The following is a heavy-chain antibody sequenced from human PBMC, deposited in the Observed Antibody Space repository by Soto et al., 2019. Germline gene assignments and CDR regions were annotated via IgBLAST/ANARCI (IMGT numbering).Heavy chain of an antibody. J-gene: IGHJ6*02. Sequence: QVQLQESGPGLVKPSETLSLTCTVSGGSISSYYWSWIRQPPGKGLEWIGYIYYSGSTNYNPSLKSPVTISVDTSKNQFSLKLSSMPAADTAVYYCARDIMGTNYYYYGMDVWGQGTTVTVSS. V-gene: IGHV4-59*01. CDR3: ARDIMGTNYYYYGMDV. D-gene: IGHD2-8*01. CDR2: IYYSGST. CDR1: GGSISSYY.